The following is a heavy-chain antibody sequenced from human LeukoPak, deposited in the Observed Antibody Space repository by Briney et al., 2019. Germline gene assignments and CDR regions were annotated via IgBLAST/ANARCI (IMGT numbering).Heavy chain of an antibody. CDR2: INHSGST. V-gene: IGHV4-34*01. CDR1: GGSFSGYY. D-gene: IGHD3-10*01. CDR3: ARARGFGGFDY. Sequence: SETLSLTCAVYGGSFSGYYWSWIRQPPGKGLEWIGEINHSGSTNYNPSLKSRVTISVDTSKNQFSLKLSSVTAADTAVYYCARARGFGGFDYWGQGTLVTVSP. J-gene: IGHJ4*02.